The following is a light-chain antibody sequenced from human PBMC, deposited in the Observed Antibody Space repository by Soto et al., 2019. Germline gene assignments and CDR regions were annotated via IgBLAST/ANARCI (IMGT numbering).Light chain of an antibody. V-gene: IGKV1-39*01. CDR3: QQSDSTPYT. CDR2: DAS. Sequence: DIQMTQSPSSLSASVGDRVTITCRASQTISTYLNWYQQKPGKAPRLLIYDASSLLSGAPSRLSGSGSGTDFTLTIASLQPEDFSTYYCQQSDSTPYTFGQGTKVDIK. J-gene: IGKJ2*01. CDR1: QTISTY.